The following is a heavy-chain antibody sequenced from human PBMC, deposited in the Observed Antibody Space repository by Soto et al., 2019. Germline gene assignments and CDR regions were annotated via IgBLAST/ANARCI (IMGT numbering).Heavy chain of an antibody. CDR2: ISSDGNNK. V-gene: IGHV3-30*03. Sequence: QVQLVESGGGAVQPGRSLRLSCAASGFTFDSHGMHWVRQAPGKGLEWVAVISSDGNNKYYADSVKGRFTISRDIVNNILYLQMSRLRAEDTAVYYCAIDLLPHTVTTCGSWGQGTLVTVSS. J-gene: IGHJ5*02. CDR1: GFTFDSHG. CDR3: AIDLLPHTVTTCGS. D-gene: IGHD4-17*01.